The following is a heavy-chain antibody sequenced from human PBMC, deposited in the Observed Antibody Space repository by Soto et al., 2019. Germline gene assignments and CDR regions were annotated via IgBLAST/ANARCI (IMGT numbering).Heavy chain of an antibody. D-gene: IGHD6-19*01. Sequence: PSQTLSLTCAVYGGSFSGYYWSWIRQPPGKGLEWIGEINHSGSTNYNPSLKSRVTISVDTSKNQFSLKLSSVTAADTAVYYCASDVAGFDYWGQGTLVTVSS. V-gene: IGHV4-34*01. CDR1: GGSFSGYY. J-gene: IGHJ4*02. CDR2: INHSGST. CDR3: ASDVAGFDY.